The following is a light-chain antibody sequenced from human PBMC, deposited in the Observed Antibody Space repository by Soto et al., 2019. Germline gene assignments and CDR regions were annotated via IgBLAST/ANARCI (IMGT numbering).Light chain of an antibody. CDR1: QSISSW. V-gene: IGKV1-5*03. Sequence: IQMTQSPSTLSASVGDRVTITCRASQSISSWLAWYQQKPGKAPKLLIYKASSLESGVPSRFSGSGSGTEFTLPISSLQPDDFATYYCQQYNSLWTFGQGTNVEIK. J-gene: IGKJ1*01. CDR3: QQYNSLWT. CDR2: KAS.